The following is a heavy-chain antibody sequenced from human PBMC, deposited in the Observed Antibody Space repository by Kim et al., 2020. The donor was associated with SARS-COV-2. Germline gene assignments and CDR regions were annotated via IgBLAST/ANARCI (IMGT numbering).Heavy chain of an antibody. J-gene: IGHJ4*02. CDR3: AKDSNDDYVWGSFDY. Sequence: SVEGRVRISRENSRNTVYLQMNSLSDEDTAVYYCAKDSNDDYVWGSFDYWGQGTLVTVSS. V-gene: IGHV3-33*06. D-gene: IGHD3-16*01.